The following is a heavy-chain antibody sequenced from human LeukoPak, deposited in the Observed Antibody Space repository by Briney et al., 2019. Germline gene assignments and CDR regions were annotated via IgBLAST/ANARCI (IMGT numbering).Heavy chain of an antibody. CDR3: ARGRRFSYGSGSYYNVPYYFVY. J-gene: IGHJ4*02. Sequence: SETLSLTCTVSGGSISSYYWSWIRQPPGKGLELIGYIYYSGSTNYNPSLKSRVTISVDTSKNQFSLKLSSVTAADTAVYYCARGRRFSYGSGSYYNVPYYFVYWGQGTLVTVSS. CDR1: GGSISSYY. V-gene: IGHV4-59*12. D-gene: IGHD3-10*01. CDR2: IYYSGST.